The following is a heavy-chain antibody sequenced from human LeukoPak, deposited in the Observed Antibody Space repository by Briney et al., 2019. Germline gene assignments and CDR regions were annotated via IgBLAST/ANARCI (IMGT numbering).Heavy chain of an antibody. D-gene: IGHD1-7*01. CDR3: AKDGLYFHGSTHIYYSVS. CDR1: GFCFGGYA. Sequence: QPGGSMTLSCAPAGFCFGGYALSCARQAPGKGLEWVSSITYNGAATYYLDSVKARFTISRDNSSSTLYLQMDSLTSEDTALYYCAKDGLYFHGSTHIYYSVSWGQGTLVAVSS. V-gene: IGHV3-23*01. CDR2: ITYNGAAT. J-gene: IGHJ4*02.